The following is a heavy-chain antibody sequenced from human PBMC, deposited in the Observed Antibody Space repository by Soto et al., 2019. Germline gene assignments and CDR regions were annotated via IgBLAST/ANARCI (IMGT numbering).Heavy chain of an antibody. V-gene: IGHV2-5*02. CDR3: AHKGGRCAAMDV. CDR2: IYWDDDE. Sequence: QITLKESGPTLVKPTQTLTLTCTFSGFSLSTSAEGVAWIRQPPGKALEWLALIYWDDDERYSSFLKSRLTIAKDTSKNQVVLTMTNTDPVDTATYFCAHKGGRCAAMDVWGQGTTVTVSS. J-gene: IGHJ6*02. CDR1: GFSLSTSAEG. D-gene: IGHD2-21*01.